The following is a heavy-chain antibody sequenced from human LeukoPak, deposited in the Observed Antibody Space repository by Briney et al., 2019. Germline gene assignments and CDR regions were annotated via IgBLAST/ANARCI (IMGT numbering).Heavy chain of an antibody. Sequence: VASVKVSCKASGYTFTSYGTSWVRQAPGQGLEWMGWISAYNGNTNYAQKLQGRVTMTTDTSTSTAYMELRSLRSDDTAVYYCARGGSYYDSSGDYYVLSYWGQGTLVTVSS. D-gene: IGHD3-22*01. CDR3: ARGGSYYDSSGDYYVLSY. V-gene: IGHV1-18*01. CDR2: ISAYNGNT. CDR1: GYTFTSYG. J-gene: IGHJ4*02.